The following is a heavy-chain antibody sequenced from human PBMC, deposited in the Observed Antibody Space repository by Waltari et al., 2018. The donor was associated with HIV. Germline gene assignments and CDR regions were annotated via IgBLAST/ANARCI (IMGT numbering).Heavy chain of an antibody. V-gene: IGHV4-59*01. Sequence: QVQLQESGPGLVKPSETLSLTCTVSRASLSPYYWSWIRQSPGDGLEWIGYVYNSGSTNYNRSLKSRVTISVDTSKNQFSLKMTSVTAADTAVYFCARAISVAWSPVYMDVWGKGTKVTVSS. CDR2: VYNSGST. J-gene: IGHJ6*03. CDR3: ARAISVAWSPVYMDV. D-gene: IGHD2-15*01. CDR1: RASLSPYY.